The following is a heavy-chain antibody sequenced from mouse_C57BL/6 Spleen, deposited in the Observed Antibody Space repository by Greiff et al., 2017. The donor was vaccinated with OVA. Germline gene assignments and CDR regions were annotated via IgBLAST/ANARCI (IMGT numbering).Heavy chain of an antibody. D-gene: IGHD3-2*02. CDR2: IWRGGST. V-gene: IGHV2-5*01. CDR3: AKKSDSSGYPGFAD. J-gene: IGHJ3*01. CDR1: GFSLTSYG. Sequence: VQLQQSGPGLVQPSQSLSITCTASGFSLTSYGVHWVRQSPGKGLEWLGVIWRGGSTDYNAAFMSRLSITKDNSKSQVFFKMNSLQADDTAIYYCAKKSDSSGYPGFADWGQGTLVTVSA.